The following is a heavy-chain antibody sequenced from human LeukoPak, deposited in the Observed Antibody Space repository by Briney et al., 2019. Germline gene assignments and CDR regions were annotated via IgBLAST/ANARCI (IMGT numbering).Heavy chain of an antibody. D-gene: IGHD6-19*01. CDR3: AKDTQWLVPALGMDV. V-gene: IGHV3-9*01. J-gene: IGHJ6*02. CDR1: GFTFDDYA. CDR2: ISWNSGSI. Sequence: AGGSLRLSCAASGFTFDDYAMPWVRQAPGKGLEWVSGISWNSGSIGYADSVKGRFTISRDNAKNSLYLQMNSLRAEDTALYYCAKDTQWLVPALGMDVWGQGTTVTVSS.